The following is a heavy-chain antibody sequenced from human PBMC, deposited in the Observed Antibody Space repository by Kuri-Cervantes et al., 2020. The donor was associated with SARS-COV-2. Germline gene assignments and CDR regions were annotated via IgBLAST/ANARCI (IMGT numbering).Heavy chain of an antibody. V-gene: IGHV3-23*01. CDR3: ARSRGYYDSSGQARHLIYF. Sequence: GESLKISCAASGFTFSSYAMTWVRQAPGKGLEWVSSISVSGGSTYYANSVKGRFAISRDNSKNTLYLQMNSLRAEDTAVYYCARSRGYYDSSGQARHLIYFWGQGTQVTVSS. CDR1: GFTFSSYA. CDR2: ISVSGGST. D-gene: IGHD3-22*01. J-gene: IGHJ4*02.